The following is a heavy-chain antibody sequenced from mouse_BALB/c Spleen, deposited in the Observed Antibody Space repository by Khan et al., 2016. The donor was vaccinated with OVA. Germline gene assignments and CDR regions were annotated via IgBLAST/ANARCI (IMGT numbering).Heavy chain of an antibody. CDR3: ARGDYYGSSSWFGY. CDR2: ILPGSNNT. CDR1: GYTFSSYW. J-gene: IGHJ3*01. V-gene: IGHV1-9*01. D-gene: IGHD1-1*01. Sequence: QVQLQQSGAELMKPGASVKISCKATGYTFSSYWIEWVKQRPGHGLEWIGEILPGSNNTKYNETFKGKATITANTSSNTAYMQLSILTSEDSAVYNCARGDYYGSSSWFGYWGQGTLVTVSA.